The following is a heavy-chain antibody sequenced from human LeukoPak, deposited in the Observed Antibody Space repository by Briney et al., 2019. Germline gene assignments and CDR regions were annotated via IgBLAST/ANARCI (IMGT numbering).Heavy chain of an antibody. Sequence: ASVKVSCKASGYTFTSYGISWVRQAPGQGLEWMGWISAYNGNTNYAQKLQGRVTMTTDTSTSTACMELRSLRSDDTAVYYCARDWRGYSYGNFDYWGQGTLVTVSS. J-gene: IGHJ4*02. CDR3: ARDWRGYSYGNFDY. CDR1: GYTFTSYG. V-gene: IGHV1-18*04. CDR2: ISAYNGNT. D-gene: IGHD5-18*01.